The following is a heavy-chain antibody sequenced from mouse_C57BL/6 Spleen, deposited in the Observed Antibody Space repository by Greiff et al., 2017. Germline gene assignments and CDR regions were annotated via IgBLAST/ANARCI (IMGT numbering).Heavy chain of an antibody. CDR2: IYPGSGST. Sequence: PGASVKMSCKASGYTFTSYWITWVKQRPGQGLEWIGDIYPGSGSTNYNEKFKSKATLTVDTSSSTAYMQLSSLTSEDSAVYYCARFDPEGDAMDYWGQGTSVTVSS. J-gene: IGHJ4*01. V-gene: IGHV1-55*01. CDR3: ARFDPEGDAMDY. CDR1: GYTFTSYW.